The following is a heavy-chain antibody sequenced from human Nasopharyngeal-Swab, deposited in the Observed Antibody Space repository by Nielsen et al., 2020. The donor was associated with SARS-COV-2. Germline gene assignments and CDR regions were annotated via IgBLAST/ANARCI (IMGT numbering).Heavy chain of an antibody. V-gene: IGHV1-69*13. CDR1: RGTFSSYA. Sequence: SVKVSCKASRGTFSSYAISGVRQAPGQGLEWMGGIIPIFGTADYAQKFKDRVTITADESTSTAYMELSSLRSEDKAVYYCARSGYSNSDIDYWGQGTLVTVSS. CDR2: IIPIFGTA. D-gene: IGHD6-6*01. CDR3: ARSGYSNSDIDY. J-gene: IGHJ4*02.